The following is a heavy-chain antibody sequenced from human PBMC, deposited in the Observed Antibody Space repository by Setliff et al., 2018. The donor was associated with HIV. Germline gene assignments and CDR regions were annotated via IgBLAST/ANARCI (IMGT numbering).Heavy chain of an antibody. CDR2: IYSSGST. CDR3: ARSGSYVGPIQH. J-gene: IGHJ1*01. Sequence: ETLSLTCTVSGGSISSYYGSWIRQSAGKGLEWIGRIYSSGSTNYNPSLKSRLTMSVDTSKNQFSLKLTSVTAADTAVYYCARSGSYVGPIQHWGQGTLVTVSS. V-gene: IGHV4-4*07. CDR1: GGSISSYY. D-gene: IGHD3-10*02.